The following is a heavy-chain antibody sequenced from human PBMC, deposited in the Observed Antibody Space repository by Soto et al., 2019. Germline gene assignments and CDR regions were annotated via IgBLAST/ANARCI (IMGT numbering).Heavy chain of an antibody. J-gene: IGHJ6*03. CDR1: GFTFDDYA. D-gene: IGHD6-13*01. CDR2: ISWNSGSI. CDR3: ARTGYSSSWAKPYYMDV. V-gene: IGHV3-9*01. Sequence: EVQLVESGGGLVQPGRSLRLSCAASGFTFDDYAMHWVRQAPGKGLEWVSGISWNSGSIGYADSVKGRFTISRDNDKNSPYLQMNSLRAEDTALYYCARTGYSSSWAKPYYMDVWGKGTTVTVSS.